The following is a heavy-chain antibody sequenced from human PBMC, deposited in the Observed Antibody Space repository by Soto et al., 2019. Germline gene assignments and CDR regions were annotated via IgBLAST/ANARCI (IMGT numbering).Heavy chain of an antibody. J-gene: IGHJ4*02. CDR2: ISAYNGNT. CDR3: ARDVGYGLIDY. Sequence: QVQLGQSGAEVKKPGASVKVSLKASDYTFTGYSISWVRQAPGQGLEWKGWISAYNGNTYHARKLQGRVTMTTDTSTSTAYMELRSLRSDDTAVYYCARDVGYGLIDYWGQGTLVTVSS. V-gene: IGHV1-18*01. CDR1: DYTFTGYS. D-gene: IGHD5-18*01.